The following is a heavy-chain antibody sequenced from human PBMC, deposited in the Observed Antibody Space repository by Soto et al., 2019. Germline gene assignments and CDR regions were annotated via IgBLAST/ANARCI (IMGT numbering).Heavy chain of an antibody. Sequence: PSETLSLTCTVSGGSISSSSYYWGWIRQPPGKGLEWIGSIYYSGSTYYNPSLKSRVTISVDTSKNQFSLKLSSVTAADTAVYYCARLSMVSRRAFDIWGQGTMVTVSS. D-gene: IGHD2-21*01. J-gene: IGHJ3*02. CDR1: GGSISSSSYY. V-gene: IGHV4-39*01. CDR2: IYYSGST. CDR3: ARLSMVSRRAFDI.